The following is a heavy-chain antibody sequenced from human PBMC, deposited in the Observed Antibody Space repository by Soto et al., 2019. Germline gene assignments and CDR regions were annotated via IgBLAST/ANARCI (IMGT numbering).Heavy chain of an antibody. CDR3: ARARNIYDSSGYRRAFDY. V-gene: IGHV1-69*06. D-gene: IGHD3-22*01. J-gene: IGHJ4*02. CDR1: GGTFSSYA. Sequence: GASVKVSCKASGGTFSSYAISWVRQAPGQGLEWMGGIIPIFGTANYAQKFQGRVTITADKSTSTAYMELSSLRSEDTAVYYCARARNIYDSSGYRRAFDYWVQGTLVTVSS. CDR2: IIPIFGTA.